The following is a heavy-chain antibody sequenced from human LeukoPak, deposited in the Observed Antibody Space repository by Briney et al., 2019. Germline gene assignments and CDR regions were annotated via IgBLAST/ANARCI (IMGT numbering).Heavy chain of an antibody. J-gene: IGHJ4*02. D-gene: IGHD3-22*01. CDR1: GFTFSTYG. Sequence: PGGSLRLSCEASGFTFSTYGMHWVRQAPGKGLEWVAVIWYDGSNKNYADSVKGRFTISRDNSKNTLYLQMNSLRAEDTAVYYCAKDQSNYYDSSGYITNWGQGSLVSVSS. CDR2: IWYDGSNK. CDR3: AKDQSNYYDSSGYITN. V-gene: IGHV3-33*06.